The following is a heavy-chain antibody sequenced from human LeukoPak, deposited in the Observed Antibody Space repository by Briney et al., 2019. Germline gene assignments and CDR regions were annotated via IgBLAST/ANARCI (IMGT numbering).Heavy chain of an antibody. CDR2: MNPNSGHT. D-gene: IGHD3-16*01. Sequence: ASVKVSCKASGYTFTSYDIIWVRQASGQGLEWMGWMNPNSGHTGYAQKFQGRVTMARTTSISTAYMELTSLTSEDSAVYYCARSVVGVRKRNDYWGQGTLVTVSS. J-gene: IGHJ4*02. CDR3: ARSVVGVRKRNDY. CDR1: GYTFTSYD. V-gene: IGHV1-8*01.